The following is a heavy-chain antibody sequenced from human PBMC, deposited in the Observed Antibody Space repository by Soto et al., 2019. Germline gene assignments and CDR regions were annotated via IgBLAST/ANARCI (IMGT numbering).Heavy chain of an antibody. CDR3: ASTYGSGSYYPRSYYYYGMDV. J-gene: IGHJ6*02. D-gene: IGHD3-10*01. V-gene: IGHV4-31*03. CDR2: IYYSGST. CDR1: GGSISSGGYY. Sequence: QVQLQESGPGLVKPSQTLSLTCTVSGGSISSGGYYWSWIRQHPGKGLEWIGYIYYSGSTYYDPSLKSRVTTSVDTSKNQFSLKLGSVPAADTAVYYCASTYGSGSYYPRSYYYYGMDVWGQGTTVTVSS.